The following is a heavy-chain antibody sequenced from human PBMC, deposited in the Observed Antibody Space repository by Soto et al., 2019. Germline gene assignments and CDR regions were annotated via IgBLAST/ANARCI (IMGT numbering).Heavy chain of an antibody. CDR1: GFTFSSYA. V-gene: IGHV3-30-3*01. J-gene: IGHJ4*02. CDR3: ARDLIAQQLAHYFDY. CDR2: ISYDGSNK. D-gene: IGHD6-13*01. Sequence: GGSLRLSCAASGFTFSSYAMHWVRQAPGKGLEWVAVISYDGSNKYYADSVKGRFTISRDNSKNTLYLQMNSLRAEDTAVYYCARDLIAQQLAHYFDYWGQGTLVTVSS.